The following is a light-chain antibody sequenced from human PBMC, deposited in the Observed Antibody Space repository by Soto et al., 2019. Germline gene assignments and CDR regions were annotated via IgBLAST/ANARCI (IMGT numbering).Light chain of an antibody. V-gene: IGKV3-15*01. CDR1: QSVSSN. CDR2: GAS. Sequence: EIVMTQSPATLSVSPGERATLSCRASQSVSSNLGWYQQKPGQAPRLLIYGASTRAAGIPASFSGGGSGTEFTLTISSLQSEDFAVYYCQQYNNWPRTFGQGTKVEIK. J-gene: IGKJ1*01. CDR3: QQYNNWPRT.